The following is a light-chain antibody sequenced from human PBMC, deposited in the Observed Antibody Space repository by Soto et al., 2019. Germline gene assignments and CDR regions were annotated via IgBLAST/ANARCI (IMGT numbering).Light chain of an antibody. J-gene: IGKJ2*01. CDR2: GAS. Sequence: EILMTQSPATLSVSPGERATLSCRASQSVNHNLAWYQQEPGQAPRLLFYGASTRATGIPARFCGSGSGTDFTLTISSLQSEGFAVDDFQQSNYWPYTVGQGTKLEIK. CDR1: QSVNHN. CDR3: QQSNYWPYT. V-gene: IGKV3-15*01.